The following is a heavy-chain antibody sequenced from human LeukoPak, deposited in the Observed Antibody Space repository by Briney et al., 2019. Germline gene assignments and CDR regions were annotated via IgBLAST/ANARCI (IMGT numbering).Heavy chain of an antibody. CDR2: LLYDGSNK. D-gene: IGHD3-16*01. Sequence: GGALRLSCAASGFTFSSYAMHWVRQAPGRGLEWVAVLLYDGSNKYYVDSVKGRFTISRDNSKNTLYLQMNSLRDEDTAVYYRARDRGSNGYYGMDVWGQGTTVTVSS. CDR3: ARDRGSNGYYGMDV. V-gene: IGHV3-30*04. J-gene: IGHJ6*02. CDR1: GFTFSSYA.